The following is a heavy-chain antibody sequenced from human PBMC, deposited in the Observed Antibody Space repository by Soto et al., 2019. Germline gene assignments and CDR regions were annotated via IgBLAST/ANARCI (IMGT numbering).Heavy chain of an antibody. V-gene: IGHV1-69*02. CDR1: GYTFTSYY. J-gene: IGHJ5*02. CDR2: IIPILGIA. D-gene: IGHD6-13*01. CDR3: ARLLDSSSWTNWFDP. Sequence: SVKVSCKASGYTFTSYYIHWVRQAPGQGLEWMGRIIPILGIANYAQKFQGRVTITADKSTSTAYMELSSLRSEDTAVYYCARLLDSSSWTNWFDPWGLG.